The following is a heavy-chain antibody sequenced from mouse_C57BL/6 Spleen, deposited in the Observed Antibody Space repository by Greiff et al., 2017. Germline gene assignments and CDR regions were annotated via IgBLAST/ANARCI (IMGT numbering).Heavy chain of an antibody. CDR3: AREATVVASYYAMDY. D-gene: IGHD1-1*01. V-gene: IGHV1-81*01. J-gene: IGHJ4*01. CDR1: GYTFTSYG. Sequence: VQLQQSGAELARPGASVKLSCKASGYTFTSYGISWVKQRTGQGLEWIGEIYPRSGNTYYNEKFKGKATLTADKSSSTAYMELRSLTSEDSAVYFCAREATVVASYYAMDYWGQGTSVTVSS. CDR2: IYPRSGNT.